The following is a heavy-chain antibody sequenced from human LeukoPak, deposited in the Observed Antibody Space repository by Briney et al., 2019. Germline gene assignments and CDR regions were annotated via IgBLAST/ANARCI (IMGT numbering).Heavy chain of an antibody. D-gene: IGHD1-26*01. CDR1: GFTFSDCS. V-gene: IGHV3-73*01. CDR2: IDKKTKNYET. J-gene: IGHJ5*02. Sequence: GGSLRLSCAASGFTFSDCSIHWVRQASGKGLEWVGLIDKKTKNYETAYAESVRGRFTISRDDSKNTAYLQVDSLEIEDTALYYCTRDAGTYNWLDPWGQGTLVTVSS. CDR3: TRDAGTYNWLDP.